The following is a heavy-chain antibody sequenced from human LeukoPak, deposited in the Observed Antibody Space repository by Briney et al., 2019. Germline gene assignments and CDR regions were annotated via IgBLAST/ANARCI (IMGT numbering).Heavy chain of an antibody. V-gene: IGHV4-59*08. Sequence: SETLSLTCTVSGGSISSYYWSWIRQPPGKGLEWIGYIYYSGSTTYNPSLKSRVTISVDTSKNQFSLKLTSVTAADTAVYYCARQGRGWGATVDYWGQGTLVTVSS. CDR1: GGSISSYY. J-gene: IGHJ4*02. CDR3: ARQGRGWGATVDY. D-gene: IGHD1-26*01. CDR2: IYYSGST.